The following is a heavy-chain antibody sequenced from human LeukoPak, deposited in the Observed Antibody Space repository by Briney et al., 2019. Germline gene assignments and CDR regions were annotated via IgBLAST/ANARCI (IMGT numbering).Heavy chain of an antibody. Sequence: GASVKVSCKASGYTLTSYSISWVRQAPGQGLEWMGWISTHNGNTKYAQKVQGRVTMTTDTSTSTVYMELRSLRYDDTAVYYCARDLRGGSYYLDSWGQGTLVTVSS. J-gene: IGHJ4*02. CDR2: ISTHNGNT. D-gene: IGHD1-26*01. CDR1: GYTLTSYS. CDR3: ARDLRGGSYYLDS. V-gene: IGHV1-18*01.